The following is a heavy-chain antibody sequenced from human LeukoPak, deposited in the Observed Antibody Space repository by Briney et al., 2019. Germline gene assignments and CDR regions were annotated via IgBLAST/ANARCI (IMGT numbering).Heavy chain of an antibody. Sequence: PSETLSLTCTVSGVSISSYYWSWIRQPPGKGLEWIGYIYYSGSTKYNPSLKSRVTISVDTSKNQFSLKLSSVTAADTAVYYCARGYSGYAEAAYWGQGTLVTVSS. CDR3: ARGYSGYAEAAY. D-gene: IGHD5-12*01. J-gene: IGHJ4*02. V-gene: IGHV4-59*01. CDR1: GVSISSYY. CDR2: IYYSGST.